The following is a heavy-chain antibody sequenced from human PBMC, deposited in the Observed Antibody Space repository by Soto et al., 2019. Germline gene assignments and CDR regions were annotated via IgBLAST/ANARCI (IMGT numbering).Heavy chain of an antibody. CDR3: ASLYYGSGRYSYYYYGMDV. D-gene: IGHD3-10*01. Sequence: QVQLVQSGAEVREPGSSVKVSCKASGGTFSSYAISWVQQAPGQGLEWMGGIIPIFGTANYAQKFQGRVTITADESTSTAYMELSSLRSEDTAVYYCASLYYGSGRYSYYYYGMDVWGQGTTVTVSS. CDR1: GGTFSSYA. CDR2: IIPIFGTA. J-gene: IGHJ6*02. V-gene: IGHV1-69*01.